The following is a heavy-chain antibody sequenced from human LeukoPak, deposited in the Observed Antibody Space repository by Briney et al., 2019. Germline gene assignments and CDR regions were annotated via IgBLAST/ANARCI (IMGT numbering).Heavy chain of an antibody. V-gene: IGHV4-4*07. CDR3: AREVVPGVISTVRFDP. Sequence: SETLSLTCTVSGASISTYYWCWIRQPAGEGLEWIGHIYTSGITDYNPSLKSRVTISVDKSKKQLSLKLSSVTAADTAVYYCAREVVPGVISTVRFDPWGQGTLVTVSS. CDR1: GASISTYY. CDR2: IYTSGIT. J-gene: IGHJ5*02. D-gene: IGHD2-2*01.